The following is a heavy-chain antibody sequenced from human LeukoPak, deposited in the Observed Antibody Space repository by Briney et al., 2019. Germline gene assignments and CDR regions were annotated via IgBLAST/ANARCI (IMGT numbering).Heavy chain of an antibody. Sequence: GGSLRLSCAASGFTFSSYAMSWVRQAPGKGLEWVSGIVASGGGGTYYADSVEGRFTISRDNPKNTLYLQMNNLRAEDTAVYYCAKDVRVGGFDYWGQGTLVTVSS. CDR3: AKDVRVGGFDY. D-gene: IGHD1-26*01. CDR1: GFTFSSYA. CDR2: IVASGGGGT. J-gene: IGHJ4*02. V-gene: IGHV3-23*01.